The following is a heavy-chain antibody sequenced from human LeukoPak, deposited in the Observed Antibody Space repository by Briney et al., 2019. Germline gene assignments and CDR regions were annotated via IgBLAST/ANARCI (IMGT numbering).Heavy chain of an antibody. CDR2: TYYRSKWYN. Sequence: SQTLSLTCAISGDSVSSNNAAWNWIRQSPSRGLEWLGRTYYRSKWYNDYAVSVKSRITIKSDTSKNQFSLQLNSVTPEDTAVYYCAKEGPYGATPYYFDYWGQGTLVTVSS. CDR3: AKEGPYGATPYYFDY. J-gene: IGHJ4*02. CDR1: GDSVSSNNAA. D-gene: IGHD4-17*01. V-gene: IGHV6-1*01.